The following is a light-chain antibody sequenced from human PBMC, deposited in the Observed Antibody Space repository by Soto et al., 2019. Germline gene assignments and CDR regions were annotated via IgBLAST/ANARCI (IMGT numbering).Light chain of an antibody. J-gene: IGLJ2*01. Sequence: QAVVTQPPSVSGAPGQRVTISCTGSSSNIGAGYGVHWYQQLPGTAPKLLIYDNSNRPSGVPDRFSGSKSGTSASLAITGLQAEDEADYYCQSYDSSLSGSVFGGGTKLTVL. CDR3: QSYDSSLSGSV. V-gene: IGLV1-40*01. CDR2: DNS. CDR1: SSNIGAGYG.